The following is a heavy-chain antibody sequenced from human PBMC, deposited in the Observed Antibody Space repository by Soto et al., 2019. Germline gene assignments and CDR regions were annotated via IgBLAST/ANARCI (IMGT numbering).Heavy chain of an antibody. CDR3: ASKAACGGDCYAFDS. CDR2: IIPLFGTA. V-gene: IGHV1-69*06. CDR1: GGIFSSNT. J-gene: IGHJ4*02. Sequence: QVYLVQSGAEVKKPGSSVKISCKASGGIFSSNTINWVRQAAGQGLEWMGGIIPLFGTANYAEKSQGRVTITADKSTKTEYMELTSLRSEDTAGYYCASKAACGGDCYAFDSWGQGTLVTVSS. D-gene: IGHD2-21*02.